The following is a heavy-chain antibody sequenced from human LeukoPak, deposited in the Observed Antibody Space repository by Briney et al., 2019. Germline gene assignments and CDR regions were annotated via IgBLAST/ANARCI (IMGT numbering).Heavy chain of an antibody. J-gene: IGHJ6*03. Sequence: SETLSLTCAVYGGSFSGYYWSWIRQPPGKGLEWIGEINHSGSTNYSPSLKSRVTISVDTSKNQFSLKLSSVTAADTAVYYCARVRGCSSTSCYFYYYYYMDVWGKGTTVTVSS. CDR3: ARVRGCSSTSCYFYYYYYMDV. V-gene: IGHV4-34*01. CDR1: GGSFSGYY. D-gene: IGHD2-2*01. CDR2: INHSGST.